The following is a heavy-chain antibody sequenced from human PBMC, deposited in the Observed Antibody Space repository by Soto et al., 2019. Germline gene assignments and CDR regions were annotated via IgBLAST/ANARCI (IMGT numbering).Heavy chain of an antibody. V-gene: IGHV1-18*01. Sequence: QVQLVQSGAEVKKPGASVKVSCKASGYTFTSYGISWVRQAPGQGLEWMGWISAYNGNTNYAQKLQGRVTMTTYTSTSTAYMALRSLRSDDTAVYYCARVPQHITMVRGRSRWFDPWGQGTLVTVSS. D-gene: IGHD3-10*01. J-gene: IGHJ5*02. CDR2: ISAYNGNT. CDR1: GYTFTSYG. CDR3: ARVPQHITMVRGRSRWFDP.